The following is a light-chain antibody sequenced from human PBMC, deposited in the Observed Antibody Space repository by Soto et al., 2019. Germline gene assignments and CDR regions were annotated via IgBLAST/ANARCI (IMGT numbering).Light chain of an antibody. CDR3: QQYENSPWT. CDR2: GAS. J-gene: IGKJ1*01. Sequence: LTQSPGTLSFPPGERATLSCRPSQSVSSIYLAWYQQKPGQAPRLLIYGASSRATGIPARFSGSGSGTEFTLTISSLQSEDFAVYYCQQYENSPWTFGQGTKVDIK. V-gene: IGKV3-20*01. CDR1: QSVSSIY.